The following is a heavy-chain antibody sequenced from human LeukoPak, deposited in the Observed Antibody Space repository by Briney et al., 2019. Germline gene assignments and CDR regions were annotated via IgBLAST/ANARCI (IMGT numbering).Heavy chain of an antibody. CDR1: GFTFSSYG. J-gene: IGHJ3*02. D-gene: IGHD3-22*01. V-gene: IGHV3-30*02. CDR3: AKDLPYYDSSGYYSHAFDI. CDR2: IRYDGSNK. Sequence: GGSLRLSCAASGFTFSSYGMHWVRQAPGKGLEWVAFIRYDGSNKYYADSVKGRFTISRDNSKNTLYLQMNSLRAEDTAVYYCAKDLPYYDSSGYYSHAFDIWGQGTMVTVSS.